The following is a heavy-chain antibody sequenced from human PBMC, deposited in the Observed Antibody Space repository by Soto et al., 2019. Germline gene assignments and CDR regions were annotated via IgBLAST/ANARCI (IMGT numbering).Heavy chain of an antibody. CDR2: IKRKTDGGTT. CDR3: TTGGLVVTAIWD. CDR1: GFTFSNVW. D-gene: IGHD2-21*02. J-gene: IGHJ4*02. Sequence: EVQLVESGGGLVKPGGSLRLACAASGFTFSNVWMNWVRQAPGKGLEWVGHIKRKTDGGTTDYAAPVKGRFTISRDDSGDTLYLQMNSLKTEDTAVYYCTTGGLVVTAIWDWGQGTLVTVS. V-gene: IGHV3-15*01.